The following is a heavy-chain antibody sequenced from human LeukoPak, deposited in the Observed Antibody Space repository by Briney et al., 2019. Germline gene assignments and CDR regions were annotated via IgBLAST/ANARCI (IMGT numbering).Heavy chain of an antibody. CDR1: GFTFSSYA. Sequence: GGSLRLSCAASGFTFSSYAMSWVRQAPGKGLEWVSGISWNSGSIGYADSVKGRFTISRDNAKNSLYLQMNSLRAEDTALYYCAKGAVAGFDYWGQGTLVTVSS. V-gene: IGHV3-9*01. J-gene: IGHJ4*02. CDR2: ISWNSGSI. D-gene: IGHD6-19*01. CDR3: AKGAVAGFDY.